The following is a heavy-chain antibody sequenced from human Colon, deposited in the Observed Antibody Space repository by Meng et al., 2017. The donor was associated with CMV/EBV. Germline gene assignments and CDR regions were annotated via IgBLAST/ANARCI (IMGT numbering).Heavy chain of an antibody. CDR3: AGVAYDYGDRHFAY. D-gene: IGHD4-17*01. CDR2: ITSSGSTS. CDR1: GFNFITYE. Sequence: GESLKISCAVSGFNFITYEMNWVRQAPGKGLEWVSSITSSGSTSYYAESVRGRFTISRDNAKTSVYLQMNSLRAEDTAVYYCAGVAYDYGDRHFAYWGQGALVTVSS. V-gene: IGHV3-48*03. J-gene: IGHJ4*02.